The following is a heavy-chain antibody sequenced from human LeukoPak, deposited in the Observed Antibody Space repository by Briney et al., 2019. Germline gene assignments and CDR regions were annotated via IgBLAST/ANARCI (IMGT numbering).Heavy chain of an antibody. CDR2: IYSSRST. J-gene: IGHJ6*04. CDR3: ARHVYGKGMYV. D-gene: IGHD4-17*01. Sequence: SETLSLTCTVSGDSFSGYYWGWIRQPPGKGLESVGYIYSSRSTAYNPSLKSRLTISIDPSKNQFSLPPSAVTASDPPVYYCARHVYGKGMYVWGKGTTVTVSS. CDR1: GDSFSGYY. V-gene: IGHV4-59*08.